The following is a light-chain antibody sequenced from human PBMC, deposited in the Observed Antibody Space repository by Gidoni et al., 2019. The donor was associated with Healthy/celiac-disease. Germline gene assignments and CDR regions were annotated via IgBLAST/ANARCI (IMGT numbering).Light chain of an antibody. CDR3: MQALQTPYS. CDR2: LGS. J-gene: IGKJ2*03. CDR1: QSLLHSNGYNY. V-gene: IGKV2-28*01. Sequence: DIVMNQSPLPLPVTPGEPASISCRSTQSLLHSNGYNYLHWYLQKPGQSPPLLIYLGSTRASGVPDRFSGSGAGTEFTLKISRVEAADVGVYYCMQALQTPYSVGQGTKLEIK.